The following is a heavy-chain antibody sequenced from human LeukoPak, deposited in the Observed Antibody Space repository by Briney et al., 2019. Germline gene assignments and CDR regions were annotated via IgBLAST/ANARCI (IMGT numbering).Heavy chain of an antibody. Sequence: GASVKVSCKASGYTFINNWMHWVRQAPGQGLEWMGIINPSGGSTSYAQKFQGRVTMTRDMSTSTVYMELSSLRSEDTAVYYCARSITMVRGVIIDYWGQGTLVTVSS. V-gene: IGHV1-46*01. D-gene: IGHD3-10*01. J-gene: IGHJ4*02. CDR2: INPSGGST. CDR3: ARSITMVRGVIIDY. CDR1: GYTFINNW.